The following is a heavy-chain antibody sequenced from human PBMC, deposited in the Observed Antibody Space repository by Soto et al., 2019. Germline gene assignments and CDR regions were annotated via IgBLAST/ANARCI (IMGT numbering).Heavy chain of an antibody. Sequence: QVQLVQSGAEVKKPGSSVRVSCKASGGTLRNYGISWVRQAPGQGLEWMGGIIPVFGTANYAQKFQGRVTITADESTSTVYMDVTSLRSEDTAVYYCSRGDATKIVVTTYYGMDVWGQGTTLTVSS. D-gene: IGHD4-17*01. CDR1: GGTLRNYG. CDR3: SRGDATKIVVTTYYGMDV. CDR2: IIPVFGTA. V-gene: IGHV1-69*12. J-gene: IGHJ6*02.